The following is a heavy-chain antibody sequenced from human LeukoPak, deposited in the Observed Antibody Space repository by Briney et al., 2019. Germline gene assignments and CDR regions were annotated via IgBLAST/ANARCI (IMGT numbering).Heavy chain of an antibody. CDR3: ARIHRYCSGGACYVLDN. J-gene: IGHJ4*02. Sequence: SGTLSLTCTVSGDSINSLDLWSWVRQPPGKGLEWIGEMYLSGTTHSNPSVKSRVTISIDKSKNQFFLNLSSVTAADTAVYYCARIHRYCSGGACYVLDNWGQGTLVAVSS. D-gene: IGHD2-15*01. CDR2: MYLSGTT. CDR1: GDSINSLDL. V-gene: IGHV4-4*02.